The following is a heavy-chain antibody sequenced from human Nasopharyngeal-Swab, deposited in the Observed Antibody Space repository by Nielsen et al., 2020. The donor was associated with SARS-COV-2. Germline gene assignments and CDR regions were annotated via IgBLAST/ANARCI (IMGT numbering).Heavy chain of an antibody. CDR2: IYYSGST. J-gene: IGHJ6*03. CDR1: GFTFSSYS. Sequence: GSLRLSCAASGFTFSSYSMNWIRQPPGKGLEWIGYIYYSGSTNYNPSLKSRVTISVDTSKNQFSLKLSSVTAADTAVYYCARGRYEYYYDSSGYYSDCYYMDVWGKGTTVTVSS. V-gene: IGHV4-59*01. D-gene: IGHD3-22*01. CDR3: ARGRYEYYYDSSGYYSDCYYMDV.